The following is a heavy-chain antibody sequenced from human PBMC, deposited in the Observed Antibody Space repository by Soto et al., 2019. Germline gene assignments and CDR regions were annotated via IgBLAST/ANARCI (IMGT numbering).Heavy chain of an antibody. CDR1: GDSVCSNSAA. J-gene: IGHJ4*02. CDR2: TYYRSKWYN. CDR3: ARVRYCSGGTCYIPFDY. Sequence: PSQTLSLTCAISGDSVCSNSAAWNWIRQSPSRGLEWLGRTYYRSKWYNDYAVSVKSRITINPDTSKNHFSLQLNSVTPEDTAVYYCARVRYCSGGTCYIPFDYWGQGTLVTVSS. V-gene: IGHV6-1*01. D-gene: IGHD2-15*01.